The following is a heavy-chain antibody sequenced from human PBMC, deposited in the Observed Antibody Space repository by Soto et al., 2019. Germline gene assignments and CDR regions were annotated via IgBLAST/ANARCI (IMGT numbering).Heavy chain of an antibody. J-gene: IGHJ3*02. D-gene: IGHD3-16*01. CDR1: GFTFSSYW. V-gene: IGHV3-7*03. Sequence: GGSLRLSCAASGFTFSSYWMSWVRQAPGKGLEWVANIKQDGSGKYYVDSVKGRFTISRDNAKNSLYLQMNSLRAEDTAVYYCARANTLRAFDIWGQGTMVTVSS. CDR3: ARANTLRAFDI. CDR2: IKQDGSGK.